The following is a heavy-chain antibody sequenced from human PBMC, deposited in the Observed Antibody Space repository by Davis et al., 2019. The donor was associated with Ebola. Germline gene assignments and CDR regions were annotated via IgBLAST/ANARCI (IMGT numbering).Heavy chain of an antibody. V-gene: IGHV3-11*06. J-gene: IGHJ6*02. D-gene: IGHD2/OR15-2a*01. CDR1: GFTFSDHY. CDR2: ISSKSTRT. CDR3: AREGFYFYGMDV. Sequence: GESLKISCAASGFTFSDHYMSWIRQAPGKGLEWVSKISSKSTRTDYADPVRGRFTISRDNSKNLLLLEMTSLRAEDTAVYYCAREGFYFYGMDVWGQGTTVTVSS.